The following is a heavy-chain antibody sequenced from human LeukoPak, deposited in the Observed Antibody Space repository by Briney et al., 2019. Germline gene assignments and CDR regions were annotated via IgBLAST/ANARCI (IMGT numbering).Heavy chain of an antibody. CDR1: GGSISSSSYY. CDR3: ATHDYYDSSGYSAGLTYYFDS. D-gene: IGHD3-22*01. V-gene: IGHV4-39*01. Sequence: PSETLSLTCTVSGGSISSSSYYWGWIRQPPGKGLEWIGSIYYSGSTYYNPSLKSRVTISVDTSKNQFSLKLSSVTAADTAVYYCATHDYYDSSGYSAGLTYYFDSWGQGTLVTVSS. CDR2: IYYSGST. J-gene: IGHJ4*02.